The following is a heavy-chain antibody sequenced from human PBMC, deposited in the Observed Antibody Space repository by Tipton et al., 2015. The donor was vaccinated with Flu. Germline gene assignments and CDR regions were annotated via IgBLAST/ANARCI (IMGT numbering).Heavy chain of an antibody. CDR3: ARGDGYSIDY. Sequence: TLSLTCTVSGGSISSYYWSWIRQPPGKGLEWIGYIYYSGSTNYNPSLKSRVTISVDTSKNQFSLKLSSVTAADTAVYYCARGDGYSIDYWGQGTLVTVSS. D-gene: IGHD5-24*01. CDR2: IYYSGST. J-gene: IGHJ4*02. V-gene: IGHV4-59*01. CDR1: GGSISSYY.